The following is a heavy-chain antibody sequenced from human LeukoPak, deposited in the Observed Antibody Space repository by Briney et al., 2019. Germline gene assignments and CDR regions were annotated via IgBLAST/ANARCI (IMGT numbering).Heavy chain of an antibody. D-gene: IGHD6-13*01. Sequence: ASVKVSFTASGYIFTGHYIHWVRQAPGQGLEWMGLITPGGGSTSYAQKFQGRVTMTRDTSTTTVYMELSSLTSEDTAVYYCGRGDSSRWSTGVDYWGQGTLVTVSS. J-gene: IGHJ4*02. V-gene: IGHV1-46*01. CDR3: GRGDSSRWSTGVDY. CDR1: GYIFTGHY. CDR2: ITPGGGST.